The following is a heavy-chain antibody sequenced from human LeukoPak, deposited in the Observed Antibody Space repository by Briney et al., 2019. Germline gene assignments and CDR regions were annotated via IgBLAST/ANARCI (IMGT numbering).Heavy chain of an antibody. CDR3: ARDLAGVYDILTGG. V-gene: IGHV1-2*02. CDR1: GYTFTGYY. J-gene: IGHJ4*02. CDR2: INPNSGGT. D-gene: IGHD3-9*01. Sequence: ASVKVSCKASGYTFTGYYMHWVRQAPGQGLGWMGWINPNSGGTKYAQKFQGRVTMTRDTSISTAYMELSRLRSDDTAVYYCARDLAGVYDILTGGWGQGTLVTVSS.